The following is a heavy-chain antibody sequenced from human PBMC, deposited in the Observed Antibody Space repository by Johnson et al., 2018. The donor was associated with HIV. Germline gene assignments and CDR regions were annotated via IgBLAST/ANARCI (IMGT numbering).Heavy chain of an antibody. CDR1: GFTFSSYA. V-gene: IGHV3-30-3*01. Sequence: QVQLVESGGGVVQPGRSLRLSCAASGFTFSSYAMHWVRQAPGKGLEWVAVISYDGRNKYYADSVKGRFTISRDNSKNTLYLQMNSLRDEDTAVYYCARGMTTVTNHDAFDIWGQGTMVTVSS. D-gene: IGHD4-17*01. CDR2: ISYDGRNK. CDR3: ARGMTTVTNHDAFDI. J-gene: IGHJ3*02.